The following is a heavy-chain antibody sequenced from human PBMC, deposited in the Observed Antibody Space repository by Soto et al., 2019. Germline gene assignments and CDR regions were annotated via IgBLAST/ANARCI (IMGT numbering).Heavy chain of an antibody. CDR1: GGTFSSYA. D-gene: IGHD2-2*01. CDR3: AREGTGDIVLVPAAKTNWFDP. CDR2: IIPIFGTA. J-gene: IGHJ5*02. V-gene: IGHV1-69*12. Sequence: QVQLVQSGAEVKKPGSSVKVSCKASGGTFSSYAISWVRQAPGQGLEWMGGIIPIFGTANYAQKFQGRVTITADDSTSTAYMELSSLRSEDTAVYYCAREGTGDIVLVPAAKTNWFDPWGQGTLVTVSS.